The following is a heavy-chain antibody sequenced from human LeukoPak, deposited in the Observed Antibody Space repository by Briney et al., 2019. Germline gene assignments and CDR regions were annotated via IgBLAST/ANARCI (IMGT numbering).Heavy chain of an antibody. CDR1: GGSISSSGFF. CDR2: LFDSGNT. J-gene: IGHJ6*02. V-gene: IGHV4-39*01. Sequence: SETLSLTCTVSGGSISSSGFFWVWIRRPPGKGLEWIGTLFDSGNTYYNPSLQSRVTISVDTSQNQFSLKLTSVTAADTAVYYCAKRGTGSYSYGMDVWGQGTTVTVSS. D-gene: IGHD3/OR15-3a*01. CDR3: AKRGTGSYSYGMDV.